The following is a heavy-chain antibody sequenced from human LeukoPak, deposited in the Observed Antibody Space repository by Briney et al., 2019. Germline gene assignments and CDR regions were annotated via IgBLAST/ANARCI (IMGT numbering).Heavy chain of an antibody. J-gene: IGHJ6*03. V-gene: IGHV3-23*01. CDR1: GFTFNNYA. CDR3: ARSQAPAPIVYYFCYMDV. CDR2: IFGEGDFT. D-gene: IGHD2-15*01. Sequence: PGXSLRLSCEASGFTFNNYAMGWVRQAPGKGVEGVSTIFGEGDFTYYANSVKGRVTISRDNSKNTLFLQMTSLRAEDTALYYCARSQAPAPIVYYFCYMDVWGKGTTVTVSS.